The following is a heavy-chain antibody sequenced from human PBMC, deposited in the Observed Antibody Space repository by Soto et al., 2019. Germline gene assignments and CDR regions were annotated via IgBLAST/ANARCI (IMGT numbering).Heavy chain of an antibody. V-gene: IGHV4-61*01. J-gene: IGHJ4*02. D-gene: IGHD6-13*01. CDR1: GCSVSSGSDY. CDR2: IYYSGST. CDR3: ARAPVLAAGTGYYFDF. Sequence: SETLSLTCPVSGCSVSSGSDYWSWIRQPPGKGLEWIGYIYYSGSTNYNPSLKSRVTISVDTSKNQFSLKLSSVTAADTAVYYCARAPVLAAGTGYYFDFWGQGIPVTVSS.